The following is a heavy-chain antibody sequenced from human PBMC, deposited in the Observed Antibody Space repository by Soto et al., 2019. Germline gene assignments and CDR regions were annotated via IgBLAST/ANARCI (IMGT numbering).Heavy chain of an antibody. V-gene: IGHV3-23*01. Sequence: EVQLLESGGGLVQPGGSLRLSCAASGFTSSMSAMTWVRQAPGKGLEWVSTTGLNGRTTYYADSGKGRFTVSRDNSRTTLDLHMSSLRAEDTAVYYCATVHSTSRSFDYWGQGTLVTVSS. CDR3: ATVHSTSRSFDY. J-gene: IGHJ4*02. D-gene: IGHD6-6*01. CDR2: TGLNGRTT. CDR1: GFTSSMSA.